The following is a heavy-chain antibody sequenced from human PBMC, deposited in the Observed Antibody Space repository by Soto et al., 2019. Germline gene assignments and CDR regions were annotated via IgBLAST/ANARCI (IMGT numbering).Heavy chain of an antibody. J-gene: IGHJ6*02. Sequence: PGGSLRLSCAASGFTFSSYEMNWVRQAPGKGLEWVSYISSSGSTIYYADSVKGRFTISRDNAKNSLYLQMNSLRAEDTAVYYCARTRRTYYDFWSGYSTNEYYYYGMDVWGQGTTVTVSS. CDR3: ARTRRTYYDFWSGYSTNEYYYYGMDV. D-gene: IGHD3-3*01. CDR2: ISSSGSTI. CDR1: GFTFSSYE. V-gene: IGHV3-48*03.